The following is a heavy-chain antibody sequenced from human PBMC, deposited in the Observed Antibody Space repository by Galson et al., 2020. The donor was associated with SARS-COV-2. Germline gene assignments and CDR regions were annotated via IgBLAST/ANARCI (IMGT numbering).Heavy chain of an antibody. V-gene: IGHV4-30-2*01. CDR1: GASISSGGYS. CDR2: LNPSWNT. Sequence: SETLSLTCAVSGASISSGGYSWGWIRQPPRRGLEWIGYLNPSWNTYSNSSLRGRVTLSVDRSKNQFSLNLYSVTAADTAVYYCARLSGYGDFDYWGPGTLVTVSS. J-gene: IGHJ4*02. CDR3: ARLSGYGDFDY. D-gene: IGHD5-12*01.